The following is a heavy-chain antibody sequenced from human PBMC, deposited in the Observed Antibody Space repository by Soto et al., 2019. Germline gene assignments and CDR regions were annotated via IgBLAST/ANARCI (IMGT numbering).Heavy chain of an antibody. CDR3: ARVWGVAVAGTTYYYYGMDV. CDR1: GGTFSSYS. Sequence: SVKVACKASGGTFSSYSISWVRQAPGQGLEWMGGIIPIFGTANYAQKFQGRVTITADESTSTAYMELSSLRSEDTAVYYCARVWGVAVAGTTYYYYGMDVWGQGTTVTVSS. D-gene: IGHD6-19*01. CDR2: IIPIFGTA. V-gene: IGHV1-69*13. J-gene: IGHJ6*02.